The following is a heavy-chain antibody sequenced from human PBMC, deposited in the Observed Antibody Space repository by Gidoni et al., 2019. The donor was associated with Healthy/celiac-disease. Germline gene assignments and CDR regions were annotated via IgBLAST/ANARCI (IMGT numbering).Heavy chain of an antibody. CDR2: INPNSGGK. V-gene: IGHV1-2*02. D-gene: IGHD3-3*01. CDR1: GYTFTGYY. CDR3: ARTYYDFWSDPNDWFDP. Sequence: QVQLVQSGAEVKKPGASVKVSCKASGYTFTGYYMHWGRQAPGQGLEWMGWINPNSGGKNYAQKFQGRGTMTRDTSISTAYMELSRLRSDDTAVYYCARTYYDFWSDPNDWFDPWGQGTLVTVSS. J-gene: IGHJ5*02.